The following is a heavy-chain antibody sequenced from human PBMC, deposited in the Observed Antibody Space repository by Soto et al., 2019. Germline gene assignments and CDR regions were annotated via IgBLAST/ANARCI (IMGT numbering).Heavy chain of an antibody. D-gene: IGHD3-3*01. CDR3: ASSSFWSFDY. CDR1: GGSMSGFLYY. J-gene: IGHJ4*02. CDR2: NVNSGST. Sequence: PSETLSLTCTVSGGSMSGFLYYWGWIRQPPGKGLEWFGSNVNSGSTYYNPSLKSRVTISVDASKNQFSLRLSSVTAADTAIYHCASSSFWSFDYWGQGAPVTVSS. V-gene: IGHV4-39*01.